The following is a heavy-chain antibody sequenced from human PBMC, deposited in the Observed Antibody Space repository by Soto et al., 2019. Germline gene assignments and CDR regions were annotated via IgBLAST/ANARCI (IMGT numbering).Heavy chain of an antibody. Sequence: ASVKVSCKASGGTFSSYAISWVRQAPGQGLEWMGWISAYNGNTNYAQKLQGRVAMTTDTSTSTAYMELRSLRSDDTAVYYCASFSYYDSSVLDYWGQGTLVTVSS. CDR3: ASFSYYDSSVLDY. CDR1: GGTFSSYA. V-gene: IGHV1-18*01. CDR2: ISAYNGNT. D-gene: IGHD3-22*01. J-gene: IGHJ4*02.